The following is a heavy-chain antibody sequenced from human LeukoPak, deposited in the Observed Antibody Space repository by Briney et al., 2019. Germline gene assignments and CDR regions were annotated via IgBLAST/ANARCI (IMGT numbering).Heavy chain of an antibody. V-gene: IGHV3-7*01. D-gene: IGHD6-19*01. J-gene: IGHJ4*02. CDR3: ARGHSSGWYDQYYFDH. CDR2: IKRDGSER. Sequence: GGSLRLSCAASGFTFTRYWMTWVRQAPGKGLEWVANIKRDGSERDYVDSVKGRFTISRDNAKNSVYLQMNSLRAEDTAVYYCARGHSSGWYDQYYFDHWGQGTPVTVSS. CDR1: GFTFTRYW.